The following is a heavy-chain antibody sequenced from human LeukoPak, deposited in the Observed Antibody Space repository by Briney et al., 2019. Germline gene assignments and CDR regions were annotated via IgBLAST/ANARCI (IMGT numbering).Heavy chain of an antibody. CDR1: GGSISSYY. CDR3: TRAGYCSGGTCYSGYFDY. Sequence: SETLSLTCTVSGGSISSYYWTWVRQPPGRGLEWIGYIYYSGATNYNPSLRSRVIISVDTSKNQFSPQLSSVTAADTAVYYCTRAGYCSGGTCYSGYFDYWGQGTLVTVSS. D-gene: IGHD2-15*01. J-gene: IGHJ4*02. V-gene: IGHV4-59*01. CDR2: IYYSGAT.